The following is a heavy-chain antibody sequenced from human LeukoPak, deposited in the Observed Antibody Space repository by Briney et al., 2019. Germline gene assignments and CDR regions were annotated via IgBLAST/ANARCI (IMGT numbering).Heavy chain of an antibody. D-gene: IGHD1-14*01. CDR1: GFTFSDYY. V-gene: IGHV3-11*01. CDR3: TRDRGIALDM. J-gene: IGHJ3*02. CDR2: ISGSGGTV. Sequence: PGGSLRLSCAASGFTFSDYYTSWVRQAPGKGLEWVSYISGSGGTVSYADSVKGRFSISRDNAKNSLFLHMNSLRAEDTGVYYCTRDRGIALDMWGQGTMVAVSS.